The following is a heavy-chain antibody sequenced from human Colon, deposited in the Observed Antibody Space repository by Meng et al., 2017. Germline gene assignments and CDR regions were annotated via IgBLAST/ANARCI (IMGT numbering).Heavy chain of an antibody. V-gene: IGHV4-34*01. CDR1: GGSFSGYY. J-gene: IGHJ4*02. Sequence: HGQIPEWGADVLKPSETLSLTCAVYGGSFSGYYWSWIRQPPGKGLEWIGEINHSGSTNYNPSLKSRVTISVDTSKNQFSLKLSSVTAADTAVYYCARSLGYYDYVWGSYPPGYWGQGTLVTVSS. D-gene: IGHD3-16*01. CDR3: ARSLGYYDYVWGSYPPGY. CDR2: INHSGST.